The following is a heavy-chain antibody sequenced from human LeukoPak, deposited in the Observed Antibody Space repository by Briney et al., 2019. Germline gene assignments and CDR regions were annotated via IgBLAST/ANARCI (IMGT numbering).Heavy chain of an antibody. CDR1: GGSFEHYF. CDR3: ASHRRSHGSEY. J-gene: IGHJ4*02. Sequence: SETLSLTCTVSGGSFEHYFWSWIRQPPGKGLERIGYVYYSGSTDYSPSLKSRLTISADTSKNQFSLKLSSVTAADTAVYYCASHRRSHGSEYWGQGTLVTVSS. CDR2: VYYSGST. D-gene: IGHD3-10*01. V-gene: IGHV4-59*01.